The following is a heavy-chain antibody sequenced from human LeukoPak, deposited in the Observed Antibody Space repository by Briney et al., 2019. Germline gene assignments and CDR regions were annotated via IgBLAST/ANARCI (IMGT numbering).Heavy chain of an antibody. V-gene: IGHV1-69*13. D-gene: IGHD5-24*01. J-gene: IGHJ6*02. CDR2: IIPIFGTA. Sequence: SVKVSCKASGGTFSSYAISWVRQAPGQGLEWMGGIIPIFGTANYAQKFQGRVTITADESTSTAYMELSSLRSEDTAVYYCARVRVNRWLHPYYYYYGMDVWGQGTTVTVSS. CDR1: GGTFSSYA. CDR3: ARVRVNRWLHPYYYYYGMDV.